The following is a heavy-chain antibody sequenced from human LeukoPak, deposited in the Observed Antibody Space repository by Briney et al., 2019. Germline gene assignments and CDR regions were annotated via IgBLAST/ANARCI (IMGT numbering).Heavy chain of an antibody. D-gene: IGHD6-19*01. V-gene: IGHV3-48*03. CDR1: GFTFGDYA. Sequence: GRSLRLSCTASGFTFGDYAMNWVRQAPGKGLEWVSYISSSGSTIYYADSVKGRFTISRDNAKNSLYLQMNSLRAEDTAVYYCARDDSGWYRWFDPWGQGTLVTVSS. CDR3: ARDDSGWYRWFDP. CDR2: ISSSGSTI. J-gene: IGHJ5*02.